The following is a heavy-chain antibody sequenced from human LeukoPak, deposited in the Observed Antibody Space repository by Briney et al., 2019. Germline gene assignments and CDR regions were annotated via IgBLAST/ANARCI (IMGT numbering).Heavy chain of an antibody. CDR2: ISGSGDDT. Sequence: SGGSLRLSCAASGFTFTSYGLSWVRQAPGKGLEWVSAISGSGDDTYYADSVKGRFTISRDNPKNTLYLQMNSLRAEDTAVYYCAKARFGSGYLLLPYWGQGTLVTVSS. D-gene: IGHD3-22*01. J-gene: IGHJ4*02. V-gene: IGHV3-23*01. CDR3: AKARFGSGYLLLPY. CDR1: GFTFTSYG.